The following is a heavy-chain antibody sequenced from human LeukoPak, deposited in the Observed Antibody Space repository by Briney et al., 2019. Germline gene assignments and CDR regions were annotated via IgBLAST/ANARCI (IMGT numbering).Heavy chain of an antibody. CDR2: ISGSGGST. CDR1: GFTFNNYA. D-gene: IGHD2-2*01. V-gene: IGHV3-23*01. Sequence: GGSLRLSCAASGFTFNNYAMSWVRQAPGKGLEWVSVISGSGGSTYYADSVKGRFTISRDNSKNALYLQMNSLRAEETAVYYCAKDRGVIVPAGMATWGQGTLVTVSS. CDR3: AKDRGVIVPAGMAT. J-gene: IGHJ5*02.